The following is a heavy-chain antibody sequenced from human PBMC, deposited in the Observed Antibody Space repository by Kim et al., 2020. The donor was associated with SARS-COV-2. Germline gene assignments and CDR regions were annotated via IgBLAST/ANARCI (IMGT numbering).Heavy chain of an antibody. CDR2: IDPSDSYT. Sequence: GESLKISCKGSGYSFTSYWIRWVRQMPGKGLEWMGRIDPSDSYTNYSPSFQGHVTISADKSISTAYLQWSSLKASDTAMYYCALVRLRLGLHYYGMDVWGQGTTVTVSS. J-gene: IGHJ6*02. D-gene: IGHD2-2*01. V-gene: IGHV5-10-1*01. CDR3: ALVRLRLGLHYYGMDV. CDR1: GYSFTSYW.